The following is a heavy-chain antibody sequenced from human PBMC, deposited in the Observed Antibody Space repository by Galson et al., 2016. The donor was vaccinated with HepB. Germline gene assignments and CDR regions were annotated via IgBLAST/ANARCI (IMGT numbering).Heavy chain of an antibody. CDR3: AGVGTIFGVPQYYFDS. D-gene: IGHD3-3*01. CDR1: GGSISSYY. CDR2: ISYSGST. Sequence: SETLSLTCTVSGGSISSYYWSWIRRPPGKGLEYLGYISYSGSTNYNPSLKSRVTISLDTSRNQFSLKLSSVTTADTALYYCAGVGTIFGVPQYYFDSWGQGTLVTVSS. J-gene: IGHJ4*02. V-gene: IGHV4-59*01.